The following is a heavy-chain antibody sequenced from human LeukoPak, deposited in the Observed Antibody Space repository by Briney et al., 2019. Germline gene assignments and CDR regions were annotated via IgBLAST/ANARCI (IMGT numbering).Heavy chain of an antibody. CDR1: GYTLTELS. CDR3: VTDVRGDSREFDYYGMDV. CDR2: FDPEDGET. Sequence: ASVKVSCKVSGYTLTELSMHWVRQAPGKGLEWMGGFDPEDGETIYAQKFQGRVTMTEDTSTDTAYMELSSLRSEDTAVYYCVTDVRGDSREFDYYGMDVWGQGTTVTVSS. J-gene: IGHJ6*02. D-gene: IGHD2-21*02. V-gene: IGHV1-24*01.